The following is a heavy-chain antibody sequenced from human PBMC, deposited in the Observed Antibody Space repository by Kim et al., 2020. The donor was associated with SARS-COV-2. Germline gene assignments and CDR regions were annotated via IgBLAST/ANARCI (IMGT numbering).Heavy chain of an antibody. CDR3: ARGYTNGWLDY. V-gene: IGHV1-3*01. J-gene: IGHJ4*02. Sequence: ASVKVSCKASGYTFTSYAIHWVRQAPGQGLEWMGWINVANGNTKYSQKFQGRVTVTSDTSASTAYMELSSLRSEDTAVYYCARGYTNGWLDYWGQGTLVTVSS. D-gene: IGHD6-19*01. CDR2: INVANGNT. CDR1: GYTFTSYA.